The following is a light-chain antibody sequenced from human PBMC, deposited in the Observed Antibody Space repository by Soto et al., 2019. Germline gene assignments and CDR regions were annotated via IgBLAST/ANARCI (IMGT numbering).Light chain of an antibody. CDR1: QSVSRNY. V-gene: IGKV3-20*01. J-gene: IGKJ1*01. CDR2: GAS. Sequence: EVGLTQSPGTLSLSPGERAALSCRASQSVSRNYLALYQQKPGQAPRLLIYGASTRATGIPARFSGSGSETDFTLTISRLEPEDFAVYYWHHYGSTFGQGTKVDIK. CDR3: HHYGST.